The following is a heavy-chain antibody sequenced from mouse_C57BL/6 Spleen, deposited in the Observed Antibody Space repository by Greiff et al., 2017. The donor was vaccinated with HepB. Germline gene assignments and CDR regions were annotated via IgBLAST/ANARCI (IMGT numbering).Heavy chain of an antibody. CDR3: ARSGYYKVDY. Sequence: QVQLQQPGAELVKPGASVKLSCKASGYTFTSYWMQWVKQRPGQGLEWIGEIDPSDSYTNYNQKFKGKATLTVDTSSSTAYMQLSSLTSEDSAVYYGARSGYYKVDYWGQGTTLTVSS. J-gene: IGHJ2*01. V-gene: IGHV1-50*01. CDR2: IDPSDSYT. CDR1: GYTFTSYW. D-gene: IGHD2-3*01.